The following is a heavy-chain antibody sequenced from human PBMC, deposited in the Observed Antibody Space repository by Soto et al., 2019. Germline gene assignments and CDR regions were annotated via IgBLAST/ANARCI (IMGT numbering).Heavy chain of an antibody. Sequence: GSLRLSCAASGFTVSNNYMSWVRQAPGKGLEWVSIIYSDGSTSYADSVKGRFTVSRDNSKNTLYLQMNSLRAEDTAVYYCARAGGNLFFDDWGQGTLVTVSS. CDR3: ARAGGNLFFDD. V-gene: IGHV3-53*01. D-gene: IGHD2-21*01. J-gene: IGHJ4*02. CDR1: GFTVSNNY. CDR2: IYSDGST.